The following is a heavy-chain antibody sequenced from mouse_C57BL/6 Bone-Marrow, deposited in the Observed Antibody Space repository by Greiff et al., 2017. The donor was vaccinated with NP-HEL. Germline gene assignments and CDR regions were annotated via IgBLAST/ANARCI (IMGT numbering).Heavy chain of an antibody. CDR3: ARAPYGKGYAMDY. Sequence: EVQGVESGPELVKPGASVKISCKASGYSFTGYFMNWVKQSHGKSLEWIGRINPYNGDTFYNQKFKGKATLTVDKSSSTAHMELLSLTSEDFAVYYCARAPYGKGYAMDYWGQGTSVTVSS. D-gene: IGHD2-1*01. CDR1: GYSFTGYF. J-gene: IGHJ4*01. CDR2: INPYNGDT. V-gene: IGHV1-37*01.